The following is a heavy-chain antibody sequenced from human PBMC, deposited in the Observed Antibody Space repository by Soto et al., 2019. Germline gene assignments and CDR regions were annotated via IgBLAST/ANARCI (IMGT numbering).Heavy chain of an antibody. Sequence: QAQLVQSGAEVKKPGASVKLSCEASGYSFTGYYIHWVRQAPGQGLEWIGWINPRSGDTKYAQSFQGRVIMTRDTSITTVYMELAKMPSDDTALYYCARQLAYCGGDCYTEPVDYWGQGTLVTVSS. CDR1: GYSFTGYY. D-gene: IGHD2-21*02. CDR3: ARQLAYCGGDCYTEPVDY. V-gene: IGHV1-2*02. CDR2: INPRSGDT. J-gene: IGHJ4*02.